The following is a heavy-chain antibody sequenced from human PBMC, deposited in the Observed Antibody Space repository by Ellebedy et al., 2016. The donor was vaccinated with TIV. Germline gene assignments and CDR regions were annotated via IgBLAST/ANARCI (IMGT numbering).Heavy chain of an antibody. V-gene: IGHV4-39*07. CDR3: ASSPSGYEIPY. Sequence: SETLSLTXNVSGGTISSTNYYWGWIRQSPEKGLEWIGSIYHSGSTYYNLSLKSRLTISLDTTKNQFSLRLDSVTAADTAVYYCASSPSGYEIPYWGQGTLVTVSS. CDR1: GGTISSTNYY. CDR2: IYHSGST. J-gene: IGHJ4*02. D-gene: IGHD5-12*01.